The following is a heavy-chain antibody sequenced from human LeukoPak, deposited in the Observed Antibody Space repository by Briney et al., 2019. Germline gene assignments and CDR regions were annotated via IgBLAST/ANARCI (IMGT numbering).Heavy chain of an antibody. CDR3: ARHSDSSGYLNWFDP. V-gene: IGHV4-39*01. D-gene: IGHD3-22*01. CDR1: GFTFSSYG. Sequence: GSLRLSCAASGFTFSSYGMHWVRQAPGKGLEWIGSIYYSGSTYYNPSLKSRVTISVDTSKNQFSLKLSSVTAADTAVYYCARHSDSSGYLNWFDPWGQGTLVTVSS. J-gene: IGHJ5*02. CDR2: IYYSGST.